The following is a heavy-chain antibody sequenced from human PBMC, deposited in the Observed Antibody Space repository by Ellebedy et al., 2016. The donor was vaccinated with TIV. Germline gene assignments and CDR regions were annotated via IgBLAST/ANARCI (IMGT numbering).Heavy chain of an antibody. D-gene: IGHD4-17*01. CDR3: ARRASYGDYAVQVNPWFDP. Sequence: GESLKISCAASGFNFRSYWMTWVRQAPGKGLEWVAKIRQEGDEIYYVESVKGRCPISRDNAKNSLFLQMNSLRVEDTAGYYCARRASYGDYAVQVNPWFDPWGQGTLVTVSS. V-gene: IGHV3-7*01. J-gene: IGHJ5*02. CDR1: GFNFRSYW. CDR2: IRQEGDEI.